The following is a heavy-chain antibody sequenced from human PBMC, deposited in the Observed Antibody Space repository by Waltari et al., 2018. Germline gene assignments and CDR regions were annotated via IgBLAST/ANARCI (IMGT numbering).Heavy chain of an antibody. V-gene: IGHV3-74*01. CDR1: GFTFSSYW. CDR2: TNTDGSFT. J-gene: IGHJ4*02. CDR3: VRGSLNPGFDY. Sequence: EVQLVESGGGLVQPGGSLRLSCAVSGFTFSSYWMHWCRQTPGEGLVWLSRTNTDGSFTNYADSVEGRFTMSRDNAKDTVYLQMNSLRAEDTAIYYCVRGSLNPGFDYCGQGTLVTVSS.